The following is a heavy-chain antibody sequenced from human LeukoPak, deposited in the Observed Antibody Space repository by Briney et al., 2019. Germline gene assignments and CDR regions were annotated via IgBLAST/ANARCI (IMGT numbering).Heavy chain of an antibody. D-gene: IGHD4/OR15-4a*01. V-gene: IGHV3-30*04. Sequence: PGRSLRLSCEASGFTFIDYAMHWVRQAPAKGLQWVAVISYDGNMKYYEDSVEGRFTISRDNSKNTLYLQMNSLRVDDTAVYFCARDPAYGGSSGLHLDFWGRGTLVAVSS. CDR2: ISYDGNMK. J-gene: IGHJ4*02. CDR3: ARDPAYGGSSGLHLDF. CDR1: GFTFIDYA.